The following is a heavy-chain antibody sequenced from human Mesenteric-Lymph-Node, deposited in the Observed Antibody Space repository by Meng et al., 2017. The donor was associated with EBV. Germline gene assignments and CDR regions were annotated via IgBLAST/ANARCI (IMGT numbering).Heavy chain of an antibody. CDR2: ISYSGST. V-gene: IGHV4-61*01. CDR3: ARDNGDYVSDP. CDR1: GGSVSSGSYY. D-gene: IGHD4-17*01. Sequence: QVQLQESGPGLVKPLETLSLPCTVSGGSVSSGSYYWNWIRQPPGKGLEWIGYISYSGSTKYNPSLKSRVTISVDTSKTQFSLKLSSVTAADTAVYYCARDNGDYVSDPWGQGTLVTVSS. J-gene: IGHJ5*02.